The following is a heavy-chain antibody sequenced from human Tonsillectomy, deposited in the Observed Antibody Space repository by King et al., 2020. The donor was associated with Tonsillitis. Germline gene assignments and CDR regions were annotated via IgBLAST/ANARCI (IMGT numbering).Heavy chain of an antibody. D-gene: IGHD2-2*01. Sequence: VQLVESGGGLVQPGGSLRLSCAASGFTFSIYAMNWVRQAPGKGLEWVSGISGSGDITYYADSVKGRFTISRDNSKNTLYLQMNSLRAEDTALYYCARRPGYCTSTSCFYGMDVWGQGTTVTVSS. V-gene: IGHV3-23*04. J-gene: IGHJ6*02. CDR2: ISGSGDIT. CDR3: ARRPGYCTSTSCFYGMDV. CDR1: GFTFSIYA.